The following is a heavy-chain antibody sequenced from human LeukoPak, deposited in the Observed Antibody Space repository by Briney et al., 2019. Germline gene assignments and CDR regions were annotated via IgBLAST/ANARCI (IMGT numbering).Heavy chain of an antibody. D-gene: IGHD1-1*01. V-gene: IGHV4-39*02. J-gene: IGHJ3*02. CDR3: ARAKTLEPSPSNAFDI. Sequence: SETLSLTCTVSGGSISSSSYYWGWIRQPPGKGLEWIGIIYYSGSTYYIPSLKSRVTISVDTSKNHFSLKLSSVTAADTAVYYCARAKTLEPSPSNAFDIWGQGTMVIVSS. CDR1: GGSISSSSYY. CDR2: IYYSGST.